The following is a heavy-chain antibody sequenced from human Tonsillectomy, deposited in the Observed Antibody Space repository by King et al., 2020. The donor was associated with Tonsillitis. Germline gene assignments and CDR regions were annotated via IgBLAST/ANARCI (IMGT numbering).Heavy chain of an antibody. Sequence: VQLVVSGAEVKKPGASVKVSCNASGYTFTGYYMHWVRQAPGQGLEWMGWINPKSGGTNFAQKIQGRVTMTRDTSIRTAYMELSRLRSDDTAVYYCARGDNWNPDYWGQGTLVTVSS. CDR1: GYTFTGYY. CDR2: INPKSGGT. CDR3: ARGDNWNPDY. V-gene: IGHV1-2*02. D-gene: IGHD1-20*01. J-gene: IGHJ4*02.